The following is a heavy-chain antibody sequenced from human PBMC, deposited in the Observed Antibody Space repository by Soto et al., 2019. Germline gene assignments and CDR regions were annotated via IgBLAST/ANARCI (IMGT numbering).Heavy chain of an antibody. CDR3: AKGPVTTNYYYNGMDV. J-gene: IGHJ6*02. CDR1: GFTVSSNY. V-gene: IGHV3-53*01. CDR2: IYSGGST. D-gene: IGHD4-17*01. Sequence: GGSLRLSCAASGFTVSSNYMSWVRQAPGKGLEWVSVIYSGGSTYYADSVKGRFTISRDNSKNTLYLQMNSLRVEDTAVYYCAKGPVTTNYYYNGMDVWGQGTTVTVSS.